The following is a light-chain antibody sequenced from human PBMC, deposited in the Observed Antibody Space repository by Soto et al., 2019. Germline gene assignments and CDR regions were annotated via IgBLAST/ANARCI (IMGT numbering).Light chain of an antibody. Sequence: DIRLTQSPSFLSASVGDRVTITCRTSQDISSYLAWYQPKPGKAPQLLLSAASTLQSGVPSRFSGSGSGTEFNLTVRSLQPEDFSPYHCQQLKSYRHSLGGGTK. V-gene: IGKV1-9*01. CDR2: AAS. CDR1: QDISSY. CDR3: QQLKSYRHS. J-gene: IGKJ4*01.